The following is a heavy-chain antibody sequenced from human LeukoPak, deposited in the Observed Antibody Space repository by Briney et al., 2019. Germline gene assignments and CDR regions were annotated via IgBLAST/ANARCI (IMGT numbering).Heavy chain of an antibody. Sequence: GGSLRLSCAASGFTFSSYSMNWVRQAPGKGLEWVSYISSSSSTIYYADSVKGRFTISRDNAKNSLYLQMNSLRDEDTAVYYCARDPAAHRDYYYMDAWGKGTTVTISS. V-gene: IGHV3-48*02. D-gene: IGHD6-13*01. CDR1: GFTFSSYS. J-gene: IGHJ6*03. CDR3: ARDPAAHRDYYYMDA. CDR2: ISSSSSTI.